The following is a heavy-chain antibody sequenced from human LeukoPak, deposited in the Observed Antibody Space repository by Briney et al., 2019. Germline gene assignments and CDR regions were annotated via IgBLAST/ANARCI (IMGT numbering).Heavy chain of an antibody. V-gene: IGHV3-23*01. D-gene: IGHD6-13*01. CDR1: GFTFSSYA. J-gene: IGHJ6*02. CDR3: AKGIATTGPYYYIMDV. CDR2: ISDSGGST. Sequence: RPGGSLRLSCAASGFTFSSYAMSWVRQAPGKGLEWVSGISDSGGSTYYADSVKGRFTISRDNSKNTLYLQMNSLRAEDTALYYCAKGIATTGPYYYIMDVWGQGTTVTVSS.